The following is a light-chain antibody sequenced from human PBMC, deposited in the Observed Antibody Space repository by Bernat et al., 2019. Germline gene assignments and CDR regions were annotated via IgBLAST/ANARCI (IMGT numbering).Light chain of an antibody. CDR2: EVN. J-gene: IGLJ2*01. CDR3: SSYAGSKNLAV. V-gene: IGLV2-8*01. Sequence: QSALTQPPSASGSPGQSVTISCTGTSSDVGGYDHVSWYQKHPGKAPKLMIYEVNNRPSGVPDRFSGSKSGNTASLTVSGLQAEDEADYYCSSYAGSKNLAVFGGGTKLTAL. CDR1: SSDVGGYDH.